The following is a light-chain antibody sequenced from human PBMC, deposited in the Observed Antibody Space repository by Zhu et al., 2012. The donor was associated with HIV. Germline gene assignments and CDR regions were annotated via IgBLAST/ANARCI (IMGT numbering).Light chain of an antibody. CDR3: HQYGSSPDT. J-gene: IGKJ2*01. CDR1: QSVTANY. CDR2: AAS. V-gene: IGKV3-20*01. Sequence: EIVLTQSPGTLSLSPGERATLSCRASQSVTANYLAWYQQKPGQAPRLLIYAASYRATAIPDRFRGSGSGTDFTLTISRLEPEDFAVYYCHQYGSSPDTFGLGDQAGVQT.